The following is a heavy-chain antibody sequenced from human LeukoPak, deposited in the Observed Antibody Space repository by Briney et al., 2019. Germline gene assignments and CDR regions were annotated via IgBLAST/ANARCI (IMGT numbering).Heavy chain of an antibody. D-gene: IGHD3-22*01. V-gene: IGHV3-48*02. CDR1: GSAFSSYN. CDR3: ARRPYSDSSGRLSDV. Sequence: GGSLRLSCAASGSAFSSYNMNWVRQAPGKGLEWISYIGSSGSPTHYADSVGGRFTISRDNAKNSLYLQMNSLRDEDTAVYLCARRPYSDSSGRLSDVWGQGTTVTVSS. J-gene: IGHJ6*02. CDR2: IGSSGSPT.